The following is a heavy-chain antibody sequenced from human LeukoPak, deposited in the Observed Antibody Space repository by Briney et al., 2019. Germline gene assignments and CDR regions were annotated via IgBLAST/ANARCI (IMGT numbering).Heavy chain of an antibody. CDR1: GGSISSYY. Sequence: SETLSLTCTVSGGSISSYYWSWIRQPRGKGLEWIGYIYYSGSTNYNPSLKSRVTISVDTSKNQFSLKLSSVTAADTAVYYCARLIAAAWFDPWGQGTLVTVSS. J-gene: IGHJ5*02. D-gene: IGHD6-13*01. CDR2: IYYSGST. CDR3: ARLIAAAWFDP. V-gene: IGHV4-59*08.